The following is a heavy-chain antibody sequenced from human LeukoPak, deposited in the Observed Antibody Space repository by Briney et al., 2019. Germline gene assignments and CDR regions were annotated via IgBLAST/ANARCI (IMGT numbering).Heavy chain of an antibody. Sequence: GESLKISCNGSGYNFPKSWIGWVRQMPGKGLEWMAIIYPDDSRTKYSPSFQGQVTISADRSINTAYLQWSSLRASDTAMYYCARPDYFASHDWGQGTLVTVSS. CDR1: GYNFPKSW. CDR3: ARPDYFASHD. CDR2: IYPDDSRT. D-gene: IGHD3-10*01. J-gene: IGHJ4*02. V-gene: IGHV5-51*01.